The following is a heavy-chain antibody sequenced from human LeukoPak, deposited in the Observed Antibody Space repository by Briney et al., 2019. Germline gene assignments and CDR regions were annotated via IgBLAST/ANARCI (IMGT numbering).Heavy chain of an antibody. CDR3: ARDSAGNDY. V-gene: IGHV3-7*01. CDR1: GFTFSTYW. Sequence: GGSLRLSCEASGFTFSTYWMSWVRQAPGKGLEWVANIKQDGSEKYYVDSVKGRFTISRDNAKNSLYLQMNSLRAEDTAMYYCARDSAGNDYWGQGTRVTVSS. CDR2: IKQDGSEK. D-gene: IGHD6-13*01. J-gene: IGHJ4*02.